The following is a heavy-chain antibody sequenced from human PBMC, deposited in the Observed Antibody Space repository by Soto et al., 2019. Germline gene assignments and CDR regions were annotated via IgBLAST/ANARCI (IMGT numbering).Heavy chain of an antibody. CDR3: VSRLPSCGADCSNFPFDP. V-gene: IGHV3-30*03. Sequence: VQLVESGGGVVQPGTSLRLSCAASGFTFSNFRMHWVRQAPGKGLEWVARISSDGNDQIYADSVKGRFTISRDNSRNTLYLQMNSLRADDTAMYYCVSRLPSCGADCSNFPFDPWGQGTLVTVSS. D-gene: IGHD2-21*02. CDR1: GFTFSNFR. J-gene: IGHJ5*02. CDR2: ISSDGNDQ.